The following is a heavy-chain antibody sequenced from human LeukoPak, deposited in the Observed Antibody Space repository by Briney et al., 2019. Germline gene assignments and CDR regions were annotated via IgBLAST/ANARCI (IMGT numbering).Heavy chain of an antibody. CDR1: GGSISSYY. Sequence: SETLSLTCTVSGGSISSYYWSWIRQPPGKGLECIGYVFYTGSTNYNPSLRSRVTISVDTSKNQFSLELTSVTAADTAVYYCARHRAAAGSYNYFDPWGQGTLVTVSS. D-gene: IGHD6-13*01. CDR3: ARHRAAAGSYNYFDP. CDR2: VFYTGST. J-gene: IGHJ5*02. V-gene: IGHV4-59*08.